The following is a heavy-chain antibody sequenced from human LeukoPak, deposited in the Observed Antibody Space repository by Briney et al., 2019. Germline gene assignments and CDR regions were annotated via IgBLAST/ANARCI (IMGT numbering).Heavy chain of an antibody. D-gene: IGHD4-17*01. J-gene: IGHJ5*02. CDR1: GGSISSYY. Sequence: SETLSLICTVSGGSISSYYWSWIRQPPGKGLEWIGWIYYSGSTNYNPSLKSRVTISVDTSKNQFSLKLRSVTAADTGAYYCARQPWTTANNWFLPWGQGTLVTVSS. CDR2: IYYSGST. V-gene: IGHV4-59*08. CDR3: ARQPWTTANNWFLP.